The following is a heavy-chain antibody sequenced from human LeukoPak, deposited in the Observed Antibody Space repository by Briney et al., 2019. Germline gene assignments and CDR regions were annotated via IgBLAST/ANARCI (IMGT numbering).Heavy chain of an antibody. CDR2: FYYSGST. D-gene: IGHD6-19*01. V-gene: IGHV4-59*01. Sequence: SETLSLTCAVYGGSFSGYYWSWIRQAPGKGLEWIGYFYYSGSTSYSPSLKSRVTISADTSKNQFSLRLRSVTAADTAVYYCAREAQSSGAMGCWGQGILVTVSS. CDR1: GGSFSGYY. J-gene: IGHJ4*02. CDR3: AREAQSSGAMGC.